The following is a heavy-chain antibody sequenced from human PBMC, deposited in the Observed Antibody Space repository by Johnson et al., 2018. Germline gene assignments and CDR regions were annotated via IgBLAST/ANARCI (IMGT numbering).Heavy chain of an antibody. V-gene: IGHV3-23*01. J-gene: IGHJ6*02. Sequence: EVQLLESGGGLVQPGGSLRLSCVASGFTLSDNAMTWVRQAPGRGLEWVSTVDISGLRTHYADSVKGRFTISRDNSKNTLNLQMHSLRAEDTAIYHCAKDVRNYVGARDVWGQGTPVTVSS. CDR2: VDISGLRT. CDR3: AKDVRNYVGARDV. CDR1: GFTLSDNA. D-gene: IGHD1-7*01.